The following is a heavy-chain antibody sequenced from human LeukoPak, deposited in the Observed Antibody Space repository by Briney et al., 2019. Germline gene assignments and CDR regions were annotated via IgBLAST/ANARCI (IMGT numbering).Heavy chain of an antibody. CDR1: GFTFSNHW. V-gene: IGHV3-74*01. CDR3: VRDSGGPDY. J-gene: IGHJ4*02. CDR2: ISNDGSSS. Sequence: GGSLRLSCAASGFTFSNHWMHWVRQASGKGLGWVSDISNDGSSSSYADSVKGRFTISRDNAKNTLYLQMSSLRVEDTAMYYCVRDSGGPDYWGQGTLVTVSS. D-gene: IGHD2-15*01.